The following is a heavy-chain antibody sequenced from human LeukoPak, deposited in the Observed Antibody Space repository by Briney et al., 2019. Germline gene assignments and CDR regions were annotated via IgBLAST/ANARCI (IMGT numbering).Heavy chain of an antibody. CDR1: GFTFSSYG. CDR2: ISYDGSNK. J-gene: IGHJ4*02. V-gene: IGHV3-30*03. Sequence: GGSLRLSCAASGFTFSSYGMHWVRQAPGKGLEWVAVISYDGSNKYYADSVKGRFTISRDNSKNTLYLQMNSLRAEDTAVYYCVREVTVTSYFDYWGQGILSPSPQ. D-gene: IGHD2-21*02. CDR3: VREVTVTSYFDY.